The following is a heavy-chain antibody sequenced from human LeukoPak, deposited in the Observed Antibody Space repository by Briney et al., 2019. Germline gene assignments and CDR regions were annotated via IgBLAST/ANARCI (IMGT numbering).Heavy chain of an antibody. V-gene: IGHV3-7*01. CDR3: AKDYYESGSWYWGPYYYGMDV. CDR1: GFTFSNYW. Sequence: GGSLRLSCAASGFTFSNYWMTWVRQAPGKGLEWVGNIKQDGSEQCYGDSVKGRFTISRDNAKNTLYLQMHSLRAEDTAVYYCAKDYYESGSWYWGPYYYGMDVWGQGTTVTVSS. D-gene: IGHD6-13*01. J-gene: IGHJ6*02. CDR2: IKQDGSEQ.